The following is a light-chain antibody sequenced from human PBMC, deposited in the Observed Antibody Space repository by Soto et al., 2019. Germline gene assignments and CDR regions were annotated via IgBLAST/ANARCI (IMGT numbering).Light chain of an antibody. J-gene: IGKJ5*01. V-gene: IGKV3-11*01. Sequence: EIVLTQSPATLSSFPGDRVTLSCRASQYINTRLAWYQHRPGQAPRLLIYDASNRATGIPARFSGSGSGTDFTLTISSLEPEDFAVYYCQQRSNWPPKITFGQGTRLEIK. CDR1: QYINTR. CDR2: DAS. CDR3: QQRSNWPPKIT.